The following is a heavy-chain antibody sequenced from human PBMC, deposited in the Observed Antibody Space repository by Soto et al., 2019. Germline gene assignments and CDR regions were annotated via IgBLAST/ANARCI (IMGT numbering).Heavy chain of an antibody. CDR2: IYPGDSDT. CDR1: GYSFTSYW. D-gene: IGHD3-3*01. Sequence: GESLKISCKGSGYSFTSYWIGWVRQMPGKGLEWMGIIYPGDSDTRYSPSFQGQVTISADKSISTAYLQWSSLKASDTAMYYCARYSRVFDFWSGYYPPYYYGMDVWGQGTTVTVSS. V-gene: IGHV5-51*01. CDR3: ARYSRVFDFWSGYYPPYYYGMDV. J-gene: IGHJ6*02.